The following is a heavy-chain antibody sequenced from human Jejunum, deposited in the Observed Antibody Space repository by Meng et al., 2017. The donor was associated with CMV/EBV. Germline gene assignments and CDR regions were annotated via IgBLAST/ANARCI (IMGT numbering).Heavy chain of an antibody. CDR2: FHPGGTT. CDR1: GGPIGGYY. Sequence: DEAGPGRVRSSELLSLSCCVAGGPIGGYYWSWVRQPAGKRLEWIGRFHPGGTTNYNPSLENRITVSVDSSKNQFFLKLTSVTAADTAIYYCARECVGEAYDCQWNYWFDPWGRGTLVTVSS. V-gene: IGHV4-4*07. D-gene: IGHD3-16*01. CDR3: ARECVGEAYDCQWNYWFDP. J-gene: IGHJ5*02.